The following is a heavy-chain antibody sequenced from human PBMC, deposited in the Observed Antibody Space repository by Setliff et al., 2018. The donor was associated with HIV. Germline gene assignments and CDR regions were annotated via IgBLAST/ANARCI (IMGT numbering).Heavy chain of an antibody. CDR2: IWYDGSNK. Sequence: GSLRLSCAASGFTFSSYGMHWVRQAPGKGLEWVAVIWYDGSNKYYADSVKGRFTISRDNSKNTLYLQMNSLRAEDTAVYFCARVRLYNSALDYWGQGTLVTVSS. CDR1: GFTFSSYG. J-gene: IGHJ4*02. D-gene: IGHD3-22*01. V-gene: IGHV3-33*01. CDR3: ARVRLYNSALDY.